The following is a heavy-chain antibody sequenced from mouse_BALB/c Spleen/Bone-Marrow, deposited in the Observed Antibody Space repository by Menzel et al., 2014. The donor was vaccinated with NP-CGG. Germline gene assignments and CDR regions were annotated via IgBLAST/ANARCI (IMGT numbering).Heavy chain of an antibody. CDR3: TRGGNWEDFDY. CDR1: GSTFSSFG. CDR2: ISSGSSTI. V-gene: IGHV5-17*02. J-gene: IGHJ2*01. D-gene: IGHD4-1*01. Sequence: EVKVEESGGGLVQPGGSRKLSCAASGSTFSSFGMHWVRQAPERGLEWVAYISSGSSTIFYADTVKGRFTISRDNPKNTLFLQMTSLRSEDTAMYYCTRGGNWEDFDYWGQGTTLTVSS.